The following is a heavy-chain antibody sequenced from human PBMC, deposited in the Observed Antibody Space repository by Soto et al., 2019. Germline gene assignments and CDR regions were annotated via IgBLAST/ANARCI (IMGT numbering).Heavy chain of an antibody. D-gene: IGHD6-13*01. CDR2: IYYSGST. Sequence: SETLSLTCTVSGGSISSYYWSWIRQPPGKGLEWIGYIYYSGSTNYNPSLKSRVTISVDTSKNQFSLKLSSVTAADTAVYYCARDAPPAAAGTTARYYGMDVWGQGTTVTVSS. CDR3: ARDAPPAAAGTTARYYGMDV. V-gene: IGHV4-59*01. J-gene: IGHJ6*02. CDR1: GGSISSYY.